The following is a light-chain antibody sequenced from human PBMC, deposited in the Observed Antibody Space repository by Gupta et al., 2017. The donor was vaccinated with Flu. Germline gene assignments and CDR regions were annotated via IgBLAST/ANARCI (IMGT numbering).Light chain of an antibody. CDR3: SIYTSSSSLGV. CDR2: EVN. V-gene: IGLV2-14*01. J-gene: IGLJ1*01. Sequence: QFALTELSAGSGSHGQSVTSSCSRVSSDVGGYKYVSWYQQHPGKAPKLMIYEVNNRPSGASNRFSGSKSGNTASLTISGLQAEDEADYYCSIYTSSSSLGVFGTGTKVNVL. CDR1: SSDVGGYKY.